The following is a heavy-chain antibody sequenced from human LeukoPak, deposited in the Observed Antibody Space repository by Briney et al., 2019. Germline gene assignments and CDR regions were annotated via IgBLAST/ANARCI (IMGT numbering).Heavy chain of an antibody. Sequence: GGSLRLSCAASGFTFSDYYMSWIRQAPGKGLEWVSYISSSGSTIHYADSVKGRFTISRDNAKNSLYLQMNSLRAEDTAVYYCASALAPYHSSSWYLDYWGQGTLVTVSS. D-gene: IGHD6-13*01. CDR3: ASALAPYHSSSWYLDY. J-gene: IGHJ4*02. CDR1: GFTFSDYY. CDR2: ISSSGSTI. V-gene: IGHV3-11*01.